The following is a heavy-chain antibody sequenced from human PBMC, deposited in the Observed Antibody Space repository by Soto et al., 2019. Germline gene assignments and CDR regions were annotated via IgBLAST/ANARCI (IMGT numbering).Heavy chain of an antibody. J-gene: IGHJ4*02. V-gene: IGHV3-23*04. CDR2: VSATAGTT. CDR1: GFTFSNYA. CDR3: AKDRLAGGFDY. Sequence: DVQLVDSGGGLVQPGGSLRLSCAASGFTFSNYAMSWVRQAPGKGLEWVSLVSATAGTTYYTDSVKGRFTIXRDNSRXXXXXXXXXXXXDDTAVYYCAKDRLAGGFDYWGQGTLVTVSS. D-gene: IGHD2-21*01.